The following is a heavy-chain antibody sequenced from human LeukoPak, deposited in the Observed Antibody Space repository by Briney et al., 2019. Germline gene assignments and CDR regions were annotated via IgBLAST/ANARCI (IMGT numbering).Heavy chain of an antibody. D-gene: IGHD3-22*01. Sequence: PSETLSLTCAVYGGSFRDYYWSWIRQPPGKGLEWIGEINHSGSTNYNPSLKSRVTISLDTSKNQFSLKLTSVTAADTAVYYCARHSTYYYDSSGYYPDAFDIWGQGTMVTVSS. CDR3: ARHSTYYYDSSGYYPDAFDI. CDR1: GGSFRDYY. J-gene: IGHJ3*02. V-gene: IGHV4-34*01. CDR2: INHSGST.